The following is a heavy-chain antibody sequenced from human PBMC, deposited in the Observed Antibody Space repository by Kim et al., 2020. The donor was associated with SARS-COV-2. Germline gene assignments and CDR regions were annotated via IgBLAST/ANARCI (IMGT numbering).Heavy chain of an antibody. J-gene: IGHJ5*02. V-gene: IGHV1-46*01. CDR3: ARDFYAGIAVSGFLDL. D-gene: IGHD6-19*01. CDR1: GYTFTNYY. Sequence: ASVKVSCKASGYTFTNYYMYWVRHAPGQGLEWMGLINPNGGSTTYAQNFQGRVTMTRDTSTGTVNMELSSLRSEDTAIYYCARDFYAGIAVSGFLDLWGQGTLDTVSS. CDR2: INPNGGST.